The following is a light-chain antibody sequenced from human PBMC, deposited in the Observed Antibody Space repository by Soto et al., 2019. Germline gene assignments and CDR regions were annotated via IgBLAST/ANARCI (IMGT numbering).Light chain of an antibody. CDR3: VSYEGGNQV. Sequence: QSVLTQPPSASGSPGQSVTISCTGTSSDVGGYNFVSWYQHHPDKAPKLIIYEVIKRPSGVPDRFSGSKSGNTASLTVSGLLDEDEADYYCVSYEGGNQVFGTGTKLTVL. V-gene: IGLV2-8*01. J-gene: IGLJ1*01. CDR2: EVI. CDR1: SSDVGGYNF.